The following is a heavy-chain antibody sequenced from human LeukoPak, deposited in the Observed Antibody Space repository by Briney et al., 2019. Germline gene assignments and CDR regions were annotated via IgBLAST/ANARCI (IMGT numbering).Heavy chain of an antibody. Sequence: GRSLRLSCAASGFTLSDYGMHWVRQAPGKGLGWVAVISYDGTKISYADSVKGRFSISRDKSRNTLYLQMNSLRTEDTAVFYCAKDRPGILGQWAHGTLVTVSS. V-gene: IGHV3-30*18. CDR2: ISYDGTKI. CDR3: AKDRPGILGQ. CDR1: GFTLSDYG. D-gene: IGHD2/OR15-2a*01. J-gene: IGHJ4*01.